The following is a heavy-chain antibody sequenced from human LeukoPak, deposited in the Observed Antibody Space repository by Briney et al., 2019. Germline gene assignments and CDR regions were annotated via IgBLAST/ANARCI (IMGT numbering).Heavy chain of an antibody. CDR1: GYTFTSYD. Sequence: ASVKVSCKASGYTFTSYDINWVRQATGQGLEWMGWINPNSGGTNYAQKFQGRVTMTRDTSISTAYMELSRLRSDDTAVYYCAREGDIVVVPAANFDYWGQGTLVTVSS. V-gene: IGHV1-2*02. CDR2: INPNSGGT. D-gene: IGHD2-2*01. J-gene: IGHJ4*02. CDR3: AREGDIVVVPAANFDY.